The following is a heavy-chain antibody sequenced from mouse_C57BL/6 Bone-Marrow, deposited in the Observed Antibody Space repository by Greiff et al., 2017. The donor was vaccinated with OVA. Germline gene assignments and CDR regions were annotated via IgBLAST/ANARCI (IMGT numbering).Heavy chain of an antibody. D-gene: IGHD2-1*01. CDR1: GFNIKDDY. Sequence: EVQLQQSGAELVRPGASVKLSCTASGFNIKDDYMHWVKQRPEQGLEWIGWIDPENGDIEYASKFQGKSTITADTSSNTAYLQLSSLTSEDSAEYYYTSYGNFDYWGQGTTLTVSS. CDR2: IDPENGDI. J-gene: IGHJ2*01. CDR3: TSYGNFDY. V-gene: IGHV14-4*01.